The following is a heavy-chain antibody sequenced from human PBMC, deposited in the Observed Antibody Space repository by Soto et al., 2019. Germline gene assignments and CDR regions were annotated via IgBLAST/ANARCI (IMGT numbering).Heavy chain of an antibody. CDR3: AREGGYCSSTSCHRAAFDI. V-gene: IGHV1-2*04. Sequence: EASVKVSCKASGYTFTGFYMHWVRQAPGQGLEWMGWINPDSGGTNYAQKFQGWVTMTRDTSISTAYMELSRLRSDDTAVYYCAREGGYCSSTSCHRAAFDIWGQGTMVTV. CDR1: GYTFTGFY. D-gene: IGHD2-2*01. CDR2: INPDSGGT. J-gene: IGHJ3*02.